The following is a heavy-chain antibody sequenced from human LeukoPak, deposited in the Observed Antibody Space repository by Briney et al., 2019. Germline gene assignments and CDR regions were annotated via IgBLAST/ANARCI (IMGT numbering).Heavy chain of an antibody. CDR2: IDWDDDK. D-gene: IGHD2-15*01. CDR3: ASGFSPTDSEY. CDR1: GFSLSTSGMC. V-gene: IGHV2-70*11. Sequence: SGPALVKPTQTLTLTCTFSGFSLSTSGMCVSWIRQPPGKALEWLARIDWDDDKYYSSSLKTRLTISKDTSKNQVVLTMTNMDPVDPATDYRASGFSPTDSEYWGQGTLVTVSS. J-gene: IGHJ4*02.